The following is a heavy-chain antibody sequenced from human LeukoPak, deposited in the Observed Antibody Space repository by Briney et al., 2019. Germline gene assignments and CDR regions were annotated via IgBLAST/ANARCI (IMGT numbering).Heavy chain of an antibody. J-gene: IGHJ4*02. CDR3: ARSQVVVAGIDY. V-gene: IGHV3-53*01. Sequence: GGSLRLSCAASGFTVSSNYMSWVRQAPGKGLEWVSVIYSGGSTYYADSVKGRFTISRDNSKNTLYLQMNSLRAEDTAVYYCARSQVVVAGIDYWGQGTLVTVSS. D-gene: IGHD2-15*01. CDR1: GFTVSSNY. CDR2: IYSGGST.